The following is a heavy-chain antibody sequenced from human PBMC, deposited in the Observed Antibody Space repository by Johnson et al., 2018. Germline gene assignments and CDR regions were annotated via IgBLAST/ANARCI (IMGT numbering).Heavy chain of an antibody. V-gene: IGHV3-33*01. D-gene: IGHD2-2*01. CDR1: GFTFSSYG. CDR3: ARDFGGSTSITDGMDV. Sequence: QVQLVQSGGGVVQXGRSLRLSCAASGFTFSSYGMHWVRQAPGKGLEWVAIVYYDGSNKYYADSGKGRFTISRDNSKNTLYLQMNSRRAEDTAVYYWARDFGGSTSITDGMDVWGQGTTVTVSS. CDR2: VYYDGSNK. J-gene: IGHJ6*02.